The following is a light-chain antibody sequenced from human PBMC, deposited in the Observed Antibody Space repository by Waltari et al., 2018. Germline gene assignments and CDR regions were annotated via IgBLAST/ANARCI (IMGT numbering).Light chain of an antibody. J-gene: IGLJ1*01. CDR3: YSSDSTGLRV. V-gene: IGLV3-10*01. Sequence: SYELTQPPSVSVSPGQTARITCSGHELPRKYVYWFQQKSGQAPRLVIYEDTKRPSGIPERFSGSSSGTVATLTISGAQVDDEADYYCYSSDSTGLRVFGGGTTVVVL. CDR2: EDT. CDR1: ELPRKY.